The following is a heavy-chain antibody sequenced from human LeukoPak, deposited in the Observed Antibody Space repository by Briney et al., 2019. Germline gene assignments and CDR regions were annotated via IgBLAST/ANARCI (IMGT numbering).Heavy chain of an antibody. J-gene: IGHJ5*02. CDR2: IIPILGIA. V-gene: IGHV1-69*04. CDR3: ARDLSPSDSSGYYYPNWFGP. CDR1: GGTFSSYA. D-gene: IGHD3-22*01. Sequence: AASVKVSCKASGGTFSSYAISWVRQAPGQGLEWMGRIIPILGIANYAQKFQGRVTLTADKSTSTAYMELSSLRSEDTAVYYCARDLSPSDSSGYYYPNWFGPWGQGTLVTVSS.